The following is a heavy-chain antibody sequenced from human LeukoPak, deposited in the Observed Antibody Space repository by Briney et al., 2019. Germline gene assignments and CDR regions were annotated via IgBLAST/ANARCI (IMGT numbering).Heavy chain of an antibody. Sequence: SETLSLTCTVSGDSIMSTTYFWGWVRQPPGKGREWIGSVYYSGSTYYNPSLKSRATISVDTSKNQFSLNLSSVTAADTAVYYCARVDNNNWLFYYFELWAQGPLVPVSS. CDR2: VYYSGST. D-gene: IGHD1-1*01. CDR1: GDSIMSTTYF. J-gene: IGHJ5*02. CDR3: ARVDNNNWLFYYFEL. V-gene: IGHV4-39*01.